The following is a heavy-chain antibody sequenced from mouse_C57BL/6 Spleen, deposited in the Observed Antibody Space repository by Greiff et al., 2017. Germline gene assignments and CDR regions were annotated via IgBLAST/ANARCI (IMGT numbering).Heavy chain of an antibody. CDR1: GFTFSSYG. CDR3: ARLSITTEGFYWYFDV. J-gene: IGHJ1*03. D-gene: IGHD1-1*01. V-gene: IGHV5-6*02. CDR2: ISSGGSYT. Sequence: DVKLVESGGDLVKPGGSLKLSCAASGFTFSSYGMSWVRQTPDKRLEWVATISSGGSYTYYPDSVKGRFTISRDNAKNTLYLQMSSLKSEDTAMYYCARLSITTEGFYWYFDVWGTGTTVTVSS.